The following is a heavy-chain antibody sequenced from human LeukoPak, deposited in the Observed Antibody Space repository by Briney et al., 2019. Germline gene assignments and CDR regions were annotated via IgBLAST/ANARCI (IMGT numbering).Heavy chain of an antibody. CDR3: AKDWGYSYGFDY. CDR2: ISYDGSNK. V-gene: IGHV3-30*18. Sequence: GRSLRLSCAASGFTFSSYGMHWVRQAPGKGLEWVAVISYDGSNKYYADSVKGRFTISRGNSKNTLYLQMNSLRAEDTAVYYCAKDWGYSYGFDYWGQGTLVTVSS. D-gene: IGHD5-18*01. CDR1: GFTFSSYG. J-gene: IGHJ4*02.